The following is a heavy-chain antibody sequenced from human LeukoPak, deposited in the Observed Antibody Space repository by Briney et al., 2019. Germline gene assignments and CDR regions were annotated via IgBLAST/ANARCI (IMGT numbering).Heavy chain of an antibody. V-gene: IGHV1-2*02. CDR3: ARVGLELYDAFDI. D-gene: IGHD1-1*01. Sequence: ASVKVSCKASGYTFTGYYMHWVRQAPGQGLEWMGWINPNSGGTNYAQKFQGRVTMTRDTSTSTAYMELSRLRSDDTAVYYCARVGLELYDAFDIWGQGTMVTVSS. CDR2: INPNSGGT. CDR1: GYTFTGYY. J-gene: IGHJ3*02.